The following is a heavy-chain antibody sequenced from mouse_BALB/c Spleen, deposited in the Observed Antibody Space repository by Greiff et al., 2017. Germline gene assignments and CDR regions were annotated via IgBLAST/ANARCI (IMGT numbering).Heavy chain of an antibody. Sequence: EVQLQQSGPGLVKPSQSLSLTCTVTGYSITSDYAWNWIRQFPGNKLEWMGYISYSGSTSYNPSLKSRISITRDTSKNQFFLQLNSVTTEDTATYYCARGGYRYDEYYWGQGTTLTVSS. CDR3: ARGGYRYDEYY. CDR2: ISYSGST. J-gene: IGHJ2*01. D-gene: IGHD2-14*01. V-gene: IGHV3-2*02. CDR1: GYSITSDYA.